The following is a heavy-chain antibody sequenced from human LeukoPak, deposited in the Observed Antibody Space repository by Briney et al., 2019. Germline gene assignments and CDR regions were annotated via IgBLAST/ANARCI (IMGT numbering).Heavy chain of an antibody. CDR1: GFTFKNYG. CDR3: ARSKGGAQREYGMDV. Sequence: GGSLRLSCAASGFTFKNYGMNWVRQAPGKGLEWVSSISIGSTYIDNADSLKGRFTISRDNAQNLLYLEMNRLRAEDTAVYYCARSKGGAQREYGMDVWGQGTTVTVSS. CDR2: ISIGSTYI. J-gene: IGHJ6*02. D-gene: IGHD6-25*01. V-gene: IGHV3-21*06.